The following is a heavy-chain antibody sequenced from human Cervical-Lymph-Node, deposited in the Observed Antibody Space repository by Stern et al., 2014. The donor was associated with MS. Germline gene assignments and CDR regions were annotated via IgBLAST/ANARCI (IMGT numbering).Heavy chain of an antibody. Sequence: VQLVQSGPEVKRPGESLKISCQASGYTFTSYWIGWARQMPGKGLEWIAIIFPGGSEIRYSPSFQGQVTISADKSSSTAYLQWNNLKASDTAIYYCARQRYFDYWGQGTLVTVSS. J-gene: IGHJ4*02. CDR1: GYTFTSYW. CDR2: IFPGGSEI. CDR3: ARQRYFDY. V-gene: IGHV5-51*01.